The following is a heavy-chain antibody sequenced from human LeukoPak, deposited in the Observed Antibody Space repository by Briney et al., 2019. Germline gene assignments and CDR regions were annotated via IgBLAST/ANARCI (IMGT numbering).Heavy chain of an antibody. D-gene: IGHD3-10*01. CDR3: ATYYYASGSSD. CDR2: ITSSGSST. J-gene: IGHJ4*02. Sequence: PGGSLRLSCAASGFSFSDYYMSWMRQAPGKGLEWVSYITSSGSSTGYADSVKGRFTISRDNSKNSLYLQMNSLRAEDTAVYYCATYYYASGSSDWGQGTLVTVSS. CDR1: GFSFSDYY. V-gene: IGHV3-11*03.